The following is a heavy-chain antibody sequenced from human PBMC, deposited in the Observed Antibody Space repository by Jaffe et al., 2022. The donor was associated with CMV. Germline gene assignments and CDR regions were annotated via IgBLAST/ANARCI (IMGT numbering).Heavy chain of an antibody. V-gene: IGHV4-39*01. CDR2: IYYSGST. D-gene: IGHD2-2*01. J-gene: IGHJ5*02. Sequence: QLQLQESGPGLVKPSETLSLTCTVSGGSISSSSYYWGWIRQPPGKGLEWIGSIYYSGSTYYNPSLKSRVTISVDTSKNQFSLKLSSVTAADTAVYYCARQGLIVVVPAAMSLDWFDPWGQGTLVTVSS. CDR1: GGSISSSSYY. CDR3: ARQGLIVVVPAAMSLDWFDP.